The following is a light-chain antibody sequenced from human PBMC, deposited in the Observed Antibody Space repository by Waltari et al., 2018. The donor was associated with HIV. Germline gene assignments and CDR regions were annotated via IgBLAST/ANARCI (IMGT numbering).Light chain of an antibody. CDR2: QNS. Sequence: HSLLTQPPSVSGAPGQRVTISCTGSRPNIGAGYASPCYQKYLGTSPKLLIFQNSNRPSGVPDRFSGSKSVTSASLVITGLQAEDEADYYCQSYDRRLMWVFGGGTSLTV. CDR1: RPNIGAGYA. V-gene: IGLV1-40*01. CDR3: QSYDRRLMWV. J-gene: IGLJ2*01.